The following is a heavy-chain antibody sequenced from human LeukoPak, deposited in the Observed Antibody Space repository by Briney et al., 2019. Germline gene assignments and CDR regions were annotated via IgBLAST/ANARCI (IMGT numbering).Heavy chain of an antibody. Sequence: GASVKVSCKASGGTFSSYAISWVRQAPGQGLEWMGGIIPIFGTANYAQKFQGRVTITTDESTSTAFMELSSLRSEDTAVYYCARGPYSSLSFPPDYWGQGTLVTVSS. D-gene: IGHD6-6*01. CDR1: GGTFSSYA. J-gene: IGHJ4*02. CDR2: IIPIFGTA. V-gene: IGHV1-69*05. CDR3: ARGPYSSLSFPPDY.